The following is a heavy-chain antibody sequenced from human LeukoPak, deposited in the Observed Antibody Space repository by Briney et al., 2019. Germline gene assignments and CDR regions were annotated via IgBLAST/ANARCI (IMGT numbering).Heavy chain of an antibody. V-gene: IGHV1-69*05. J-gene: IGHJ4*02. CDR3: ARGRPYGDYSYYFDY. Sequence: GASVKVSCKASGGTFSSYAISWVRQAPGQGLEWMGGIIPIFGTANYAQKFQGRVTITTDESTSTAYMELSSLRSEDTAVYYCARGRPYGDYSYYFDYLGQGTLVTVSS. D-gene: IGHD4-17*01. CDR2: IIPIFGTA. CDR1: GGTFSSYA.